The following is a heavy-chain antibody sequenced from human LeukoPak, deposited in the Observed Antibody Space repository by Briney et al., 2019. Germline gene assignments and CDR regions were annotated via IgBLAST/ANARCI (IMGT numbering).Heavy chain of an antibody. V-gene: IGHV3-33*01. CDR1: GFTFSSYG. J-gene: IGHJ5*02. CDR2: IWYDGSNK. CDR3: ARDRRYSSSWYEVNWFDP. Sequence: GGSLRLSCAASGFTFSSYGMHWVRQAPGKGLEWVAVIWYDGSNKYYADSVKGRFTISRDNSKNTLYLQMNSLRAEDTAVYYCARDRRYSSSWYEVNWFDPWGQGTLVTVSS. D-gene: IGHD6-13*01.